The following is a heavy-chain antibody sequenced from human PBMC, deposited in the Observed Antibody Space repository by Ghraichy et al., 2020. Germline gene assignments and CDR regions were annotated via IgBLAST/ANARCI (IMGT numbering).Heavy chain of an antibody. D-gene: IGHD2-15*01. CDR2: IYIGGPT. CDR1: GFSVSSNF. J-gene: IGHJ1*01. Sequence: GESLNISCAASGFSVSSNFMSWVRQAPGKGLEWVSVIYIGGPTYYADSVKGRFTISRDNSKNTLYLQMNSLRTEDTAVYFCASPQGGYCSSGSCQPTYFQHWGQGTLVTVSS. CDR3: ASPQGGYCSSGSCQPTYFQH. V-gene: IGHV3-53*01.